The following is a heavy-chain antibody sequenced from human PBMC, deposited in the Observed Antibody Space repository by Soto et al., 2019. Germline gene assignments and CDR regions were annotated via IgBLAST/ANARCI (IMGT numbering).Heavy chain of an antibody. CDR2: IYGSGGST. Sequence: PGGSLRLSCAASGFTFKNYAMTWVRQAPGKGLEWVSLIYGSGGSTDYADSVKGRFTISRDNSKNMLYVQMNSLRDEDTAVYYCARKDVAFDYWGQGTLVTVSS. CDR1: GFTFKNYA. V-gene: IGHV3-23*01. D-gene: IGHD5-12*01. J-gene: IGHJ4*02. CDR3: ARKDVAFDY.